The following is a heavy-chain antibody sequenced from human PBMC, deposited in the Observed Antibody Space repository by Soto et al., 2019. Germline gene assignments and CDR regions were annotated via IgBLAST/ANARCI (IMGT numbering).Heavy chain of an antibody. CDR2: IYYSGST. CDR3: ARIPMNYYRLDY. Sequence: SETLSLTCTVSGASINSGDYYWSWIRQPPGKGLEWIGHIYYSGSTYYDPSLKSRAGVSVDSSKSQVSLKLTSVTAADTAVYFCARIPMNYYRLDYWGQGALVTVSS. CDR1: GASINSGDYY. D-gene: IGHD3-10*01. J-gene: IGHJ4*02. V-gene: IGHV4-30-4*01.